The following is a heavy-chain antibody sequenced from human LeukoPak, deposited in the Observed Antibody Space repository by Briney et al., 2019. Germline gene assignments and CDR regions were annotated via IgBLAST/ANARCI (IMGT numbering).Heavy chain of an antibody. CDR3: ATVKFGLSFRITGRNGAFDI. J-gene: IGHJ3*02. CDR2: IIPIFGTA. V-gene: IGHV1-69*13. CDR1: GGTFSSYA. D-gene: IGHD1-14*01. Sequence: ASVKVSCKASGGTFSSYAISWVRQAPGQGLEWMGGIIPIFGTANYAQKFQGRVTITADESTSTAYMELSSLRSEDTAVYYCATVKFGLSFRITGRNGAFDIWGQGTMVTVSS.